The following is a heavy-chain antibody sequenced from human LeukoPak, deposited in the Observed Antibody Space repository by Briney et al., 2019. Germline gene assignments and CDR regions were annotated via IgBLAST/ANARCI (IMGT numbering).Heavy chain of an antibody. CDR1: GGSISSYY. Sequence: SETLSLTCTVSGGSISSYYWSWIRQPPGKGLEWIGNIYKSGSTNYNPSLKSRVTMSVDTSKNQFSLRLNSVTAADTAVYYCARLSTGPYGLGAFDIWGQGTTVTVSS. J-gene: IGHJ3*02. D-gene: IGHD1-1*01. CDR2: IYKSGST. CDR3: ARLSTGPYGLGAFDI. V-gene: IGHV4-59*08.